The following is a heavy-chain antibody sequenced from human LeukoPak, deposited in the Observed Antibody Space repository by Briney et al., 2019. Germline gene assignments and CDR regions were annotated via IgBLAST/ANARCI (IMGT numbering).Heavy chain of an antibody. Sequence: PGGSLRLSCAASGFTVSSNYMSWVRQAPGKGLEWVSVIYSGGSTYYADSVKGRFTISRDNSKNTLYLQMNSLRAEDTAVYYCARDLGLRLGEPNDYWGQGTLVTVSS. CDR1: GFTVSSNY. CDR3: ARDLGLRLGEPNDY. D-gene: IGHD3-16*01. CDR2: IYSGGST. J-gene: IGHJ4*02. V-gene: IGHV3-66*01.